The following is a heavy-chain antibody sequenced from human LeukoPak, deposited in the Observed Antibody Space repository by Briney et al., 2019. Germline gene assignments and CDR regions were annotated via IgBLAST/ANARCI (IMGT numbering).Heavy chain of an antibody. V-gene: IGHV4-59*08. CDR3: ARLSGSLGFDY. Sequence: SETLSLTCTVSGGSISSYYWSWIRQPPGKGLEWIGYIYYSGSNNYNPSLKSRVTISVDTSKNQFSLKLSSVTAADTAVYYCARLSGSLGFDYWVQGTLVTVSS. CDR2: IYYSGSN. CDR1: GGSISSYY. J-gene: IGHJ4*02. D-gene: IGHD3-10*01.